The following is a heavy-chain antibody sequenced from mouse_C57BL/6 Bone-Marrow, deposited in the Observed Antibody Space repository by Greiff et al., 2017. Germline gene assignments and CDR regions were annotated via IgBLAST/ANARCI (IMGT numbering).Heavy chain of an antibody. CDR3: AREGLVYYFGY. Sequence: EVKLMESGGGLVKPGGSLKLSCAASGFTFSSYAMSWVRQTPEKRLEWVATISDGGSYTYYPDNVKGRFTISGDNAKNNLYLQMSHLKSEDTAMYYCAREGLVYYFGYWGQGTTLTVSS. CDR2: ISDGGSYT. CDR1: GFTFSSYA. D-gene: IGHD3-1*01. J-gene: IGHJ2*01. V-gene: IGHV5-4*01.